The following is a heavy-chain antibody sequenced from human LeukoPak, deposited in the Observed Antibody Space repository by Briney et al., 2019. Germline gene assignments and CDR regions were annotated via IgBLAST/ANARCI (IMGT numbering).Heavy chain of an antibody. CDR3: ARRSGYLFY. V-gene: IGHV4-34*01. Sequence: TSETLSLTCAVYGGSFSGYYWSWIRQPPGKGLEWIGEINHSGSTNYNPSLKSRVTISVDTSKNQFSLKLSSVTAADTAVYYCARRSGYLFYWGQGTLVTVSS. J-gene: IGHJ4*02. CDR1: GGSFSGYY. CDR2: INHSGST. D-gene: IGHD5-12*01.